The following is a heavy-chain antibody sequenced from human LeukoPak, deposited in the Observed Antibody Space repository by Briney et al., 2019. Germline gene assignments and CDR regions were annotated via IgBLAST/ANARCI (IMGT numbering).Heavy chain of an antibody. CDR3: ASHYDILTGYQNENYYFDY. V-gene: IGHV3-48*04. Sequence: GGSLRLSCAASGFTFSSYSMNWVRQAPGKGLEWVSYISSSGSTIYYADSVKGRFTISRDNAKNSLYLQMNSLRAEDTAVYYCASHYDILTGYQNENYYFDYWGQGTLVTVSS. CDR1: GFTFSSYS. CDR2: ISSSGSTI. J-gene: IGHJ4*02. D-gene: IGHD3-9*01.